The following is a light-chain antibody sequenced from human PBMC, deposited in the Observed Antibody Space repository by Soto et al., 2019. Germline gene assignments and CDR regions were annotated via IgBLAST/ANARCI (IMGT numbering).Light chain of an antibody. Sequence: QSVLTQPPSVSGAPGQRVTISCTGSSSNIGAGYDVHWYQQIPGTAPKLLIYGNNNRPSGVPDRFSGSKSGTSASLAITGLQADDEAVYYCQSYDSSLSGVVFGGGTKLTVL. CDR1: SSNIGAGYD. J-gene: IGLJ2*01. V-gene: IGLV1-40*01. CDR3: QSYDSSLSGVV. CDR2: GNN.